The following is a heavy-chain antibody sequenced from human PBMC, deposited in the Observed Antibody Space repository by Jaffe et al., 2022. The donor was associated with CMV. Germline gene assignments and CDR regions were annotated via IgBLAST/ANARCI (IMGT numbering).Heavy chain of an antibody. CDR2: IIPIFGTA. CDR1: GGTFSSYA. J-gene: IGHJ4*02. V-gene: IGHV1-69*01. D-gene: IGHD3-22*01. Sequence: QVQLVQSGAEVKKPGSSVKVSCKASGGTFSSYAISWVRQAPGQGLEWMGGIIPIFGTANYAQKFQGRVTITADESTSTAYMELSSLRSEDTAVYYCARVLKTKLSVGYYDSSGYSYYFDYWGQGTLVTVSS. CDR3: ARVLKTKLSVGYYDSSGYSYYFDY.